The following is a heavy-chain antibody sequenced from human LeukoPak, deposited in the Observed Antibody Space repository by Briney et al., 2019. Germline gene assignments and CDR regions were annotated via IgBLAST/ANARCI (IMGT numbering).Heavy chain of an antibody. CDR1: EFTFSSYS. J-gene: IGHJ4*02. V-gene: IGHV3-7*03. Sequence: PGGSLRLSCAASEFTFSSYSMNWVRQAPGKGLEWVANIKQDGSEIYYVDSVKGRFTISRDNAKNSLYLQMNSLRAEDTAVYYCARRYSDYWGQGTLVTVSS. CDR2: IKQDGSEI. CDR3: ARRYSDY.